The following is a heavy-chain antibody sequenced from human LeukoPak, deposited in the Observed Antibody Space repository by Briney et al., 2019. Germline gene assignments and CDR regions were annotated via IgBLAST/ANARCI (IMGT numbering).Heavy chain of an antibody. D-gene: IGHD3-22*01. CDR3: AKAIHYYDSSGYIY. CDR2: ISGSGGST. J-gene: IGHJ4*02. V-gene: IGHV3-23*01. CDR1: GFTFSSYA. Sequence: GGSLRLSCAASGFTFSSYAMSWVRQAPGKGLEWVSAISGSGGSTYYADSVKGRFTISRDNSKNTLYLQMNSLRAEDTAVYYCAKAIHYYDSSGYIYWGQGTLVTVSS.